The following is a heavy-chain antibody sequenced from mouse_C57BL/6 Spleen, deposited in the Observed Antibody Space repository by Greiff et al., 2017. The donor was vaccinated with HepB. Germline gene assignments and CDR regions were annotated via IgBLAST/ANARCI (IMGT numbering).Heavy chain of an antibody. V-gene: IGHV1-82*01. CDR3: AKRGGFDY. J-gene: IGHJ2*01. Sequence: QVQLKESGPELVKPGASVKISCKASGYAFSGSWMNWVKQRPGKGLEWIGRIYPGDGDTNYNGKFKGKATLTADKSSSTAYMQLSSLTSEDSAVYFCAKRGGFDYWGQGTTLTVSS. CDR2: IYPGDGDT. CDR1: GYAFSGSW.